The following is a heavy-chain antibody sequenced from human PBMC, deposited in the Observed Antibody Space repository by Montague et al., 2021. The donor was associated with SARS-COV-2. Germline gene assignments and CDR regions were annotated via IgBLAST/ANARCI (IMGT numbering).Heavy chain of an antibody. CDR3: AGSGLGY. D-gene: IGHD3-16*01. V-gene: IGHV3-48*03. Sequence: SLRLSCAASGFIFSNYEMNWVRQAPGKGLEWVSYISSASTTVYYADSVKGRFTISRDDARNSLYLQLNSLRVEDTAVYYCAGSGLGYWGQGTLVTVSS. CDR2: ISSASTTV. CDR1: GFIFSNYE. J-gene: IGHJ4*02.